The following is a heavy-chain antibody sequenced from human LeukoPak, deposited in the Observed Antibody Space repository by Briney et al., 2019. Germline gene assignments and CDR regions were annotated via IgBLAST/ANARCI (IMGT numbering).Heavy chain of an antibody. CDR3: AREPIAPTGHPFDY. D-gene: IGHD1-1*01. CDR2: ISGSGNTI. V-gene: IGHV3-48*03. Sequence: GGSLRLSCAASGFTFRSYEMNWVRQAPGKGLEWVSYISGSGNTIYYADSVKGRFTISRDNAKDSLYLQINSLRAEDTAFYYCAREPIAPTGHPFDYWGQGTLATVSS. CDR1: GFTFRSYE. J-gene: IGHJ4*02.